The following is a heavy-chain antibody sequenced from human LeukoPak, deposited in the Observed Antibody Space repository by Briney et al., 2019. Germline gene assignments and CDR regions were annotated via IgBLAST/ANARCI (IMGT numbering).Heavy chain of an antibody. CDR1: GGSISSYY. V-gene: IGHV4-59*08. CDR2: IYYSGST. Sequence: KPSETLSLTCTVSGGSISSYYWSWIRQPPGKGLEWIGYIYYSGSTNSNPSLKSRVTISVDTSKNQFSLKLSSVTAAGTAVYYCARLDYYDSSGHIDYWGQGTLVTVSS. J-gene: IGHJ4*02. D-gene: IGHD3-22*01. CDR3: ARLDYYDSSGHIDY.